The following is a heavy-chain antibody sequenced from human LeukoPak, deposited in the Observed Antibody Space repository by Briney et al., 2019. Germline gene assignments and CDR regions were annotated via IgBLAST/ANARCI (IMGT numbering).Heavy chain of an antibody. D-gene: IGHD3/OR15-3a*01. J-gene: IGHJ4*02. CDR2: ISSSSSYI. CDR3: ARVGGGQGLNYFDY. V-gene: IGHV3-21*01. CDR1: GFTFSSSA. Sequence: GGSLRLSCAASGFTFSSSAMSWVRQAPGKGLEWVSSISSSSSYIYHADSVKGRFTISRDNAKNSLYLQMNSLRAEDTAVYYCARVGGGQGLNYFDYWGQGTLVTVSS.